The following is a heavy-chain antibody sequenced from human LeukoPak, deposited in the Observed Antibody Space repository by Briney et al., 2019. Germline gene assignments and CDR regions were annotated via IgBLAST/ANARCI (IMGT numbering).Heavy chain of an antibody. D-gene: IGHD3-3*01. Sequence: SETLSLTCAVYGGSLSGYYWSWIRQPPGKGLEWIGEINHSGSTNYNPSLKSRVTISVDTSKNQFSLKLSSVTAADTAVYYCARGRSITIFGEGRGIDYWGQGTLVTVSS. V-gene: IGHV4-34*01. CDR2: INHSGST. J-gene: IGHJ4*02. CDR3: ARGRSITIFGEGRGIDY. CDR1: GGSLSGYY.